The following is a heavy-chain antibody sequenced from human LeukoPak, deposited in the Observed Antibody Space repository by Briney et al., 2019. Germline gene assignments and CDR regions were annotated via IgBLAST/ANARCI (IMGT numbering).Heavy chain of an antibody. J-gene: IGHJ6*02. CDR2: FYSGGTT. CDR3: ARGRGLDV. CDR1: GFIVRANY. V-gene: IGHV3-53*01. Sequence: GGSLRLSCAASGFIVRANYMSWVRKTPGKGLEWVSIFYSGGTTFYVDSVKGRFTISRDNSKNMLYLQMNSLRAEDTAVYYCARGRGLDVWGQGTTVTVSS. D-gene: IGHD2-15*01.